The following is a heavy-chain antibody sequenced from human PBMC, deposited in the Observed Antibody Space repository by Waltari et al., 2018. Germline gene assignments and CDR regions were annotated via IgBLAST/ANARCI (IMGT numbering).Heavy chain of an antibody. CDR1: GFTFSSYW. Sequence: EVQLVESGGGLVQPGGSLSLSCAASGFTFSSYWMSWVRQAPGKGLEWVANIKQDGSEKYYVDSVKGRFTISRDNAKNSLYLQMNSLRAEDTAVYYCARSGAARPDAFDIWGQGTMVTVSS. V-gene: IGHV3-7*01. CDR3: ARSGAARPDAFDI. D-gene: IGHD6-6*01. J-gene: IGHJ3*02. CDR2: IKQDGSEK.